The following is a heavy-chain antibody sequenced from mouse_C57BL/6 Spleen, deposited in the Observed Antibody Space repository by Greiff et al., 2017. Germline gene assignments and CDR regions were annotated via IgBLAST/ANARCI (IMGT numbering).Heavy chain of an antibody. CDR1: GYTFTTYP. J-gene: IGHJ3*01. Sequence: VQLQQSGAELVKPGASVKMSCKASGYTFTTYPIEWMKQNHGKSLEWIGNFHPYNDDTKYNEKLKGKATLSVEKSSSTVYLELSRLTSDDSAVYYCARKDGSSYGWFAYWGQGTLVTVSA. CDR2: FHPYNDDT. V-gene: IGHV1-47*01. D-gene: IGHD1-1*01. CDR3: ARKDGSSYGWFAY.